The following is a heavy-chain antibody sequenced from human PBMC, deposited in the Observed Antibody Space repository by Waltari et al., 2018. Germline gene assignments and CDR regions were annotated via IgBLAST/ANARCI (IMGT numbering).Heavy chain of an antibody. D-gene: IGHD4-4*01. CDR3: ARSSSNSGYFDL. CDR1: GYTFTSNY. V-gene: IGHV1-46*01. Sequence: QVQLVQSGAEVKEPGASVKVSCKASGYTFTSNYMHWVRQAPGQGLEWMGRINPSAGSKNYAEKFQGRVTMTRDTSTSTVYMGLSSLRSEDTAVYYCARSSSNSGYFDLWGRGTLVAVSS. CDR2: INPSAGSK. J-gene: IGHJ2*01.